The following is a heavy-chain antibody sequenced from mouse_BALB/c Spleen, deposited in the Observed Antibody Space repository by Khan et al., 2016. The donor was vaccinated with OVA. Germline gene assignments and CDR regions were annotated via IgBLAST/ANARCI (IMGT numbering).Heavy chain of an antibody. V-gene: IGHV1-20*02. CDR2: INPHIGET. J-gene: IGHJ2*01. D-gene: IGHD1-1*01. CDR3: ARIYGSDFDY. Sequence: IQLVQSGPELVKPGASVKISCKASGYSFTGYFMNWVMQSHGKSLEWIGRINPHIGETFYNPKFKGKATLTADESSSTAHMELRSLASEDSAVYYCARIYGSDFDYWGQGTTLTGSS. CDR1: GYSFTGYF.